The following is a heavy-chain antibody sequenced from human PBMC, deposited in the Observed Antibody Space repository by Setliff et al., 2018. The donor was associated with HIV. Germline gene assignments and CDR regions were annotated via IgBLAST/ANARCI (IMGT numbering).Heavy chain of an antibody. D-gene: IGHD3-16*01. Sequence: SVKVSCKASGGTVTTSFISWVRQAPGQGFEWMGRIMPMFGTVNYAQKFQDRVTITADASTSTAYMEMISLTPEDTAMYYCAREPRGGGFDPWGQGTLVTVSS. V-gene: IGHV1-69*13. CDR1: GGTVTTSF. J-gene: IGHJ5*02. CDR2: IMPMFGTV. CDR3: AREPRGGGFDP.